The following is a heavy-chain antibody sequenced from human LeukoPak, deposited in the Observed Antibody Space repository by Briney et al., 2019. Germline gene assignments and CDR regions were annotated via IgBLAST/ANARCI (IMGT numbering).Heavy chain of an antibody. Sequence: PSETLSLTCTVSGGSISSYYWSWIRQPPGKGLEWIGYIYYSGSTNYNPSLTSRVTISVDTSKNQFSLKLSSVTAADTAVYYCARHLEMATIVGVTDYWGQGTLVTVSS. CDR3: ARHLEMATIVGVTDY. CDR1: GGSISSYY. D-gene: IGHD5-24*01. CDR2: IYYSGST. J-gene: IGHJ4*02. V-gene: IGHV4-59*08.